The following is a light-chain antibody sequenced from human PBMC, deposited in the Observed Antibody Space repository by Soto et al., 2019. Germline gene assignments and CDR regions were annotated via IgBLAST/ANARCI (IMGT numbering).Light chain of an antibody. Sequence: QSALTQPPSASGSPGQSVTISCTGTSSDVGNYNYVSWYQQHPGKAPKLMIYEVTKRPSGVPDRFSGSKSGNTASLTVSGLQDEDEADYYCSSYAGSKTLFGGGTQLTVL. J-gene: IGLJ3*02. CDR1: SSDVGNYNY. CDR2: EVT. V-gene: IGLV2-8*01. CDR3: SSYAGSKTL.